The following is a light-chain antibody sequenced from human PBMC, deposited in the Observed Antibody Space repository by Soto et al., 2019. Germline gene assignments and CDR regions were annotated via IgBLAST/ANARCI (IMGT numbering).Light chain of an antibody. CDR2: DAS. J-gene: IGKJ1*01. V-gene: IGKV1-5*01. CDR3: QQYNSYLWT. CDR1: QSISSW. Sequence: DIQMTPSPSTLSASVGDRVTITCRASQSISSWLAWYQQKPGKAPKLLIYDASSLESGVPSRFSGSGSGTEFTLTISSLQPDDFATYYCQQYNSYLWTFGQGTKGDIK.